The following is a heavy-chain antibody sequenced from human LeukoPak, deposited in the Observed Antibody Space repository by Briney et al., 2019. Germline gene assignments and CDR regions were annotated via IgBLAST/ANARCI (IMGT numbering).Heavy chain of an antibody. CDR1: GFTFSHYN. D-gene: IGHD3-16*01. J-gene: IGHJ2*01. V-gene: IGHV3-48*04. CDR3: AKLIRDVTIYDV. Sequence: GGSLRLSCAASGFTFSHYNMNWIRQAPGKGLEWVSYITGSSTTIYYADSVKGRFTISRDNAKNSLYLQMNSLRVEDTAVYYCAKLIRDVTIYDVWGRGALVTVSS. CDR2: ITGSSTTI.